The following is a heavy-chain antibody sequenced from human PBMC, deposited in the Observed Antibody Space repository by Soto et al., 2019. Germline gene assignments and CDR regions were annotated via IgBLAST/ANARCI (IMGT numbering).Heavy chain of an antibody. Sequence: PSETLSLTCTVSGGSITSGGSFWSWIRQHPGKGPEWIAFIGYSGATSYNPSLASRVTISADTYKSQFSLNLRSVTAADTAVYYCAGAGARSTWCGLWGQGTLVTVSS. CDR1: GGSITSGGSF. CDR2: IGYSGAT. D-gene: IGHD6-6*01. J-gene: IGHJ5*02. CDR3: AGAGARSTWCGL. V-gene: IGHV4-31*03.